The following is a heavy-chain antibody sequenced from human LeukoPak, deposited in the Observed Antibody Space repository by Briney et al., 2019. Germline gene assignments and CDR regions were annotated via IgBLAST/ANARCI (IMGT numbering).Heavy chain of an antibody. CDR2: IKRKTDVGTT. CDR3: TTDGAAGLDY. V-gene: IGHV3-15*01. D-gene: IGHD6-13*01. J-gene: IGHJ4*02. CDR1: GFTFSNAW. Sequence: PGGSLTLSCAASGFTFSNAWMSWVRQAPGKGLEWVGRIKRKTDVGTTDYAAPVKGRFTISRDDSKNTLFLQMNSLKTEDTAVYYCTTDGAAGLDYWGQGTLVTVSS.